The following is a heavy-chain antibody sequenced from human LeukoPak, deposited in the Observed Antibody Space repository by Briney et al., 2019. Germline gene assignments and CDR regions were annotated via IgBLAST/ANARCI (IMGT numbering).Heavy chain of an antibody. D-gene: IGHD3-22*01. Sequence: GESLRLSCTASGFTLGDYAMSWVRQAPGKGLEWVGFIRSKTYSGTAHSAASVKGRFTNPRDHSKTIAQLQTNTRKTHETARYYCTSVYDTGAYYHSGVDYWGRGTLVTVSS. CDR2: IRSKTYSGTA. V-gene: IGHV3-49*04. CDR3: TSVYDTGAYYHSGVDY. CDR1: GFTLGDYA. J-gene: IGHJ4*02.